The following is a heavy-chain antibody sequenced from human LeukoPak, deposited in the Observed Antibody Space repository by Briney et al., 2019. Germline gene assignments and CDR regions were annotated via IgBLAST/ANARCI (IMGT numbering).Heavy chain of an antibody. V-gene: IGHV4-4*08. CDR2: IYTSGST. Sequence: SETLSLTCTVSGGSISSYYWSWIRQPPGKGLEWIGRIYTSGSTNYNPSLKSRVTISVDTSKNQFSLKLSSVTAADTAVYYCARDSLFWSGYLMDVWGKGTTVTVSS. CDR3: ARDSLFWSGYLMDV. D-gene: IGHD3-3*01. CDR1: GGSISSYY. J-gene: IGHJ6*03.